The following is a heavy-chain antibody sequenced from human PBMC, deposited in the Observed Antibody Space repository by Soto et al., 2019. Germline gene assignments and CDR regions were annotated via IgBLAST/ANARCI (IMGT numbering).Heavy chain of an antibody. CDR2: ISYDGSNK. CDR1: GFTFSSYA. Sequence: QVQLVESGGGVVQPGRSLRLSCAASGFTFSSYAMHWVRQAPGKGLEWVAVISYDGSNKYYADSVKGRFTISRDNSKNTLYLQMNSLRAADTAVYYCARDVRGPMDVWGQGTTVTVSS. CDR3: ARDVRGPMDV. V-gene: IGHV3-30-3*01. D-gene: IGHD3-10*02. J-gene: IGHJ6*02.